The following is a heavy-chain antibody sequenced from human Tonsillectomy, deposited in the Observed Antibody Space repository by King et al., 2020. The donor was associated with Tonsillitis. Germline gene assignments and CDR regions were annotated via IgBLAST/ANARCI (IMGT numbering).Heavy chain of an antibody. V-gene: IGHV4-61*02. D-gene: IGHD6-13*01. CDR3: ARGTYSSSWERFDY. CDR2: IYASGST. J-gene: IGHJ4*02. Sequence: QLQESGPGLVKPSQTLSLTCTVSGGSIGSGSYYWSWIRQPAGKGLEWIGRIYASGSTNYNPSLKSRFTMSLDTSKNQFSLKLSSVTAADTAGYYCARGTYSSSWERFDYWGQGTLVTVSS. CDR1: GGSIGSGSYY.